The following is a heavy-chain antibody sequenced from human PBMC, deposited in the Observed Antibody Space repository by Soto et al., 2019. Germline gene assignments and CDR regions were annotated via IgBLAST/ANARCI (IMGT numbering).Heavy chain of an antibody. J-gene: IGHJ4*02. Sequence: QVPLVQSGAEVKKPGASVKVSCKASGYTFTSYGISWVRQAPGQGLEWMGWISAYNGNTKYAQKLQGRGTMTTDTATRTAYMEVRSLRSDDTAVYYCARDLAVGLVDYWGQGTRGTVAS. CDR2: ISAYNGNT. CDR3: ARDLAVGLVDY. CDR1: GYTFTSYG. V-gene: IGHV1-18*01. D-gene: IGHD6-19*01.